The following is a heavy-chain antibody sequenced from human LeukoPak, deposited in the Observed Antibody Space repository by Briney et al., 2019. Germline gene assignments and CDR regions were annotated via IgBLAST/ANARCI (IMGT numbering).Heavy chain of an antibody. J-gene: IGHJ4*02. CDR2: IYPYSGDT. D-gene: IGHD5-18*01. CDR1: GYTFTGYY. Sequence: ASVTVSCKASGYTFTGYYIHWVRQAPGQGLEWMGWIYPYSGDTNYAQKLQGRVTMTTDTSTSTAYMELRSLRSDDTAVYYCAREDTAMDWGAFDYWGQGTLVTVSS. CDR3: AREDTAMDWGAFDY. V-gene: IGHV1-18*04.